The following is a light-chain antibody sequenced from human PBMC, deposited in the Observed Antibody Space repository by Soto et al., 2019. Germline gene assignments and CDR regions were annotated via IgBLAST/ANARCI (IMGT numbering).Light chain of an antibody. Sequence: QSVLTQPSSVSGSPGQSVTISCTGTSSDIGKYDRVSWYQQSPGTAPKLIIYEVTNRPSGVPARFSGSKSGNTASLTISGLQAEDEADYYCSSYISTSRYVFGAGTKLTVL. CDR1: SSDIGKYDR. J-gene: IGLJ1*01. CDR3: SSYISTSRYV. V-gene: IGLV2-18*02. CDR2: EVT.